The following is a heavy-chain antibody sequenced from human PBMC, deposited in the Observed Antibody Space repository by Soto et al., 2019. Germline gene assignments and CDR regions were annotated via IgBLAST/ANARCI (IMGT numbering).Heavy chain of an antibody. V-gene: IGHV3-7*01. CDR1: GFTFSSYW. Sequence: GGSLRLSCAASGFTFSSYWMSWVRQAPGKGLEWVANIKQDGSEKYYVDSVKGRFTISRDNAKNSLYLQMNSLRAEDTAVYYCARDHYCSGGSCYGYPFGYWGQGTLVTVSS. CDR3: ARDHYCSGGSCYGYPFGY. J-gene: IGHJ4*02. CDR2: IKQDGSEK. D-gene: IGHD2-15*01.